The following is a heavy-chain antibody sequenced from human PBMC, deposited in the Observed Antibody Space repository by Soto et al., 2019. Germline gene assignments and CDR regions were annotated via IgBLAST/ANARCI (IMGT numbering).Heavy chain of an antibody. CDR2: ISWNSDFI. Sequence: EVQLVESGGGLVRPGRSLRLSCAASGFTFNDYAMHWVRQAPGKGLEWVSGISWNSDFIVYADSVKGRFTVSRDNANNFLYLQMNSLRAEDTDLYYCAKDRGPPISGVVDVLKVYCRDMAVWGDGTTVTVSS. D-gene: IGHD3-3*01. CDR1: GFTFNDYA. J-gene: IGHJ6*04. V-gene: IGHV3-9*01. CDR3: AKDRGPPISGVVDVLKVYCRDMAV.